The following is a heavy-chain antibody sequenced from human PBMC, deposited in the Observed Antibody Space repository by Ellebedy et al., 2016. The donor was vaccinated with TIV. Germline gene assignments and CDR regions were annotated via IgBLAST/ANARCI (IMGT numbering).Heavy chain of an antibody. Sequence: GESLKISCAASGFSFRSYWMSWVRQAPGKGLEWVANIYQDGREKYYVDSVEGRFTISRDKAKNELYLQMKSLRVEDTAVYYCARRSSYGDYAVHVNNWFDSWGQGTPVTVSP. J-gene: IGHJ5*01. CDR2: IYQDGREK. V-gene: IGHV3-7*01. CDR1: GFSFRSYW. D-gene: IGHD4-17*01. CDR3: ARRSSYGDYAVHVNNWFDS.